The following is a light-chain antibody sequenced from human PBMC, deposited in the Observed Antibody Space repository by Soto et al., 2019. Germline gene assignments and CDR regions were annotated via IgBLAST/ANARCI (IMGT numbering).Light chain of an antibody. CDR3: QQYSDWPRVT. CDR2: GAS. V-gene: IGKV3-15*01. Sequence: EVVMTQSPATLSVSPGERATLSCRASQSVGTKVDWYQHKPGQAPRLLIHGASTRATDIPARFSGSGSGTEFTLTISSLQSEDVAVYYCQQYSDWPRVTFGGGTKVEI. CDR1: QSVGTK. J-gene: IGKJ4*01.